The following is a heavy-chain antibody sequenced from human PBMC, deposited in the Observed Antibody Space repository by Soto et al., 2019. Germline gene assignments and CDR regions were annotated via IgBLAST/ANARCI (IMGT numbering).Heavy chain of an antibody. J-gene: IGHJ4*02. CDR1: GFTFTNYA. Sequence: GGSLRLSCAASGFTFTNYAMTWARQAPGKGLEWVSSLLRSGSTTYYADSVKGRFTISSDISANSLYLQMDSLRAEDTAVYYCAKDAVSGDGIWLLDSWGQGTVVTAPQ. CDR3: AKDAVSGDGIWLLDS. V-gene: IGHV3-23*01. D-gene: IGHD4-17*01. CDR2: LLRSGSTT.